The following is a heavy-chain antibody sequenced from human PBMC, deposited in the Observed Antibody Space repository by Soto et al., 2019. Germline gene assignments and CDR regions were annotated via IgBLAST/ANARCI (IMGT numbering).Heavy chain of an antibody. CDR2: IYYSGST. Sequence: QVQLQESGPGLVKPSETLSLTCTVSGGSVSSGSYYWSWIRQPPGRGLEWIGYIYYSGSTNYNPSLQRRLTIYIGKRKNQFSLKLISVTAADTAVYYCARDPTPYYSDSSGFDYWGQGTLVTVSS. J-gene: IGHJ4*02. CDR1: GGSVSSGSYY. V-gene: IGHV4-61*01. CDR3: ARDPTPYYSDSSGFDY. D-gene: IGHD3-22*01.